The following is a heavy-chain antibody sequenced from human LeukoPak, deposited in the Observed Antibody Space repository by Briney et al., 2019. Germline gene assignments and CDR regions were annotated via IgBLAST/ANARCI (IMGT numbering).Heavy chain of an antibody. CDR3: ARGLGGLLVRGALSN. V-gene: IGHV1-69*13. CDR1: GGTFSSYA. Sequence: GASVKVSCKASGGTFSSYAISWVRQAPGQGLEWMGGIIPIFGTANYAQKFQGRVTITADESTSTAYMELSSLRSEDTAVYYCARGLGGLLVRGALSNWGQGTLVTVSS. D-gene: IGHD3-10*01. J-gene: IGHJ4*02. CDR2: IIPIFGTA.